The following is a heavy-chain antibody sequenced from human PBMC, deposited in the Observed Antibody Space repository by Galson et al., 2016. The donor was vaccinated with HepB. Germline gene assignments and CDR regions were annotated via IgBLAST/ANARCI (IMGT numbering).Heavy chain of an antibody. CDR2: IYPSAGTT. Sequence: SVKVSCKASGYSFISFYMHWLRQAPGQGFEWVATIYPSAGTTSCSQKFQGRVSVTGDTSASAVYMELSGLTSGDTAVYYCARACPHCRWFDPWGQGTLVTVSS. J-gene: IGHJ5*02. V-gene: IGHV1-46*01. D-gene: IGHD2-21*01. CDR3: ARACPHCRWFDP. CDR1: GYSFISFY.